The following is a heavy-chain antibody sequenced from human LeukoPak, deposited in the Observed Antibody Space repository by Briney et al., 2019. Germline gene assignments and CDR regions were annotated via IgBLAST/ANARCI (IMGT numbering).Heavy chain of an antibody. J-gene: IGHJ4*02. CDR3: ARACGAAGDFDY. D-gene: IGHD3-10*01. CDR2: ISGNSGHI. CDR1: GFTFSSYN. Sequence: GGSLRLSCAASGFTFSSYNMNWARQAPGNWLESVSSISGNSGHIYYADSVKGRFIISRDNAKNSLYLQMSSLRAEDTAVYYCARACGAAGDFDYWGQGTLVTVSS. V-gene: IGHV3-21*01.